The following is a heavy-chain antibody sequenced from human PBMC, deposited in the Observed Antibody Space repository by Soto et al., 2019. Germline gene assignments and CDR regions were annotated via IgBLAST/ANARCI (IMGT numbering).Heavy chain of an antibody. J-gene: IGHJ4*02. CDR3: ARDLDVDTAMVTLAQFDY. V-gene: IGHV1-18*01. D-gene: IGHD5-18*01. CDR1: GYTFTSYG. Sequence: GASVKVSCKASGYTFTSYGISWVRQAPGQGLEWMGWISAYNGNTNYAQKLQGRVTMTTDTSTSTAYMELRSLRSDDTAVYYCARDLDVDTAMVTLAQFDYWGQGTLVTVSS. CDR2: ISAYNGNT.